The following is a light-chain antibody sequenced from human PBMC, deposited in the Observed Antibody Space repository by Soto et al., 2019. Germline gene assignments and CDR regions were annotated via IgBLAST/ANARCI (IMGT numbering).Light chain of an antibody. Sequence: DIQMTQSPSSLSASVGARVTITCRASQSISSYLNWYQQKPGKAPKLLIYAASSLQSGVPSRFSGSGSGTEFTLTISSLQPEDFAAFYCQQSYSTPITFGQGTRLDIK. CDR2: AAS. CDR1: QSISSY. J-gene: IGKJ5*01. CDR3: QQSYSTPIT. V-gene: IGKV1-39*01.